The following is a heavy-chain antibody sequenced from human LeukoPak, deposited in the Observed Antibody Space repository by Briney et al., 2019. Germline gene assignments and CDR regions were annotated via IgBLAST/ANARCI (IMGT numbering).Heavy chain of an antibody. CDR2: ISAYNGNT. CDR1: GYTFTSYG. J-gene: IGHJ5*02. Sequence: ASVKVSCKASGYTFTSYGISWVRQAPGQGLEWMGWISAYNGNTNYAQKLQGRVTMTTDTSTSTAYMELRSLRSDDTAVYYCARDYPFNYYYGSGSYYSNWFDPWGQETLVTVSS. V-gene: IGHV1-18*04. CDR3: ARDYPFNYYYGSGSYYSNWFDP. D-gene: IGHD3-10*01.